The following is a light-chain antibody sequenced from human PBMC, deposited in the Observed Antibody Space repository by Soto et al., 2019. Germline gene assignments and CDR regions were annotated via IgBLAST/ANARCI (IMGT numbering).Light chain of an antibody. CDR3: SSYGGSNNFV. CDR2: EVT. Sequence: QSALTQPPSASGSPGQSVTISCTGTSSDVGGYNFVSWYQHFPGKAPKLIIYEVTKRPSGVPDRFSGSKSDNTASLTVSGLQTDDEADYYCSSYGGSNNFVFGTGTKLTVL. CDR1: SSDVGGYNF. V-gene: IGLV2-8*01. J-gene: IGLJ1*01.